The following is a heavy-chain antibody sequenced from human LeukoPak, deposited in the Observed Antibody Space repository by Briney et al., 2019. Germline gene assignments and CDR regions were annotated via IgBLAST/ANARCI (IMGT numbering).Heavy chain of an antibody. D-gene: IGHD3-3*01. CDR3: ARGDDFWGSPADY. CDR2: IKQDGSEK. Sequence: GGSLRLSCAASGFTFSSNWMSWVRQAPGKGLEWVANIKQDGSEKYYVDSVKGRFTISRDNAKNSLYLQMNSLRAEDTAVYYCARGDDFWGSPADYWGQGTLVTVSS. J-gene: IGHJ4*02. V-gene: IGHV3-7*01. CDR1: GFTFSSNW.